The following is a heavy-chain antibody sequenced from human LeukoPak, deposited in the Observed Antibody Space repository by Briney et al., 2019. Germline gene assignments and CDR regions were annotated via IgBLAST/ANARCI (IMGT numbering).Heavy chain of an antibody. CDR2: ISYDGSNK. CDR1: GFTFSSYA. D-gene: IGHD5-18*01. J-gene: IGHJ4*02. CDR3: ARNTRRFGLDTAIGFDY. V-gene: IGHV3-30*04. Sequence: GGSLRLSCAASGFTFSSYAMHWVRQAPGKGLEGVAVISYDGSNKYYADSVKGRFTISRDNSKNTLYLQMNSLRAEDTAVYYCARNTRRFGLDTAIGFDYWGQGTLVTVSS.